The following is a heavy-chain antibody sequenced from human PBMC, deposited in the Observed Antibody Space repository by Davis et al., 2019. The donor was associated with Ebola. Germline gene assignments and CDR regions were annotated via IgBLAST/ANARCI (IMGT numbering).Heavy chain of an antibody. D-gene: IGHD3-3*01. CDR3: ARDTEGFLEWLLLSAYGMDV. J-gene: IGHJ6*02. CDR2: INAGNGNT. CDR1: GFTFTSYA. Sequence: GESLKISCAASGFTFTSYAMHWVRQAPGQRLEWMGWINAGNGNTKYSQKLQGRVTMTTDTSTSTAYMELRSLRSDDTAVYYCARDTEGFLEWLLLSAYGMDVWGQGTTVAVSS. V-gene: IGHV1-3*01.